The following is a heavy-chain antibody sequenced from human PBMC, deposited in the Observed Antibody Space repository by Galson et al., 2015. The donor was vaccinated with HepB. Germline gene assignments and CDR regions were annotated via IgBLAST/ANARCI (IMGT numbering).Heavy chain of an antibody. CDR1: GLTISTYW. CDR3: ARHCSTTDCNGATY. CDR2: IKQDGSST. V-gene: IGHV3-7*01. Sequence: SLRLSCAASGLTISTYWMNWVRQAPGKGLEWVSNIKQDGSSTSYVDSVKGRFTISRDNAKNSLYLQMNSLRAEDTAVYYCARHCSTTDCNGATYCGQGTLVTVSS. J-gene: IGHJ4*02. D-gene: IGHD2-2*01.